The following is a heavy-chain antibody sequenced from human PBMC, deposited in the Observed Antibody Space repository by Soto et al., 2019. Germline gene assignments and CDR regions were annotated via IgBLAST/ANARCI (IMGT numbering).Heavy chain of an antibody. CDR1: GVTFSYSA. CDR3: ATPSVAARPKGGYYYADV. CDR2: IIPISGTP. V-gene: IGHV1-69*13. J-gene: IGHJ6*02. D-gene: IGHD6-6*01. Sequence: SVKVSCKASGVTFSYSAISWVRQAPGQGLEWMGGIIPISGTPNYAQKFLGRVTITADESASAAYLDLSSLTSEDTAVYYCATPSVAARPKGGYYYADVWGQGTTVTVSS.